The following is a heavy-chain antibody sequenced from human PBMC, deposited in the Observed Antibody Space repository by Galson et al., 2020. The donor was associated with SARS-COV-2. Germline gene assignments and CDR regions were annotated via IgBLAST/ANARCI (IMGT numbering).Heavy chain of an antibody. V-gene: IGHV4-59*11. Sequence: SETLSLTCTVSGDSISSQYWNWIRQSPGKGLEWIGYIYNAVSSNYNPSLQSRVTISIDTSKNQFSLTLRSVTAADTAVYYCARSRSGFWSGYSADFWGQGTLVTASS. CDR2: IYNAVSS. D-gene: IGHD3-3*01. J-gene: IGHJ4*02. CDR3: ARSRSGFWSGYSADF. CDR1: GDSISSQY.